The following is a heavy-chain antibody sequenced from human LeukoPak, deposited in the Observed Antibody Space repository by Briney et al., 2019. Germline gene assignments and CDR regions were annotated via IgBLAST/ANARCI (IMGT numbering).Heavy chain of an antibody. CDR2: ISSSSTTR. V-gene: IGHV3-48*02. J-gene: IGHJ4*02. CDR1: GFPFSDYS. Sequence: PGGSLRLSCAASGFPFSDYSINWVRQAPGKGLEWVSYISSSSTTRYYADSVKGRFTISRDNAKNSLYLQMNSLRDEDSAVYYCTRGYTGSYWGPSGSYYWGQGTLVTVSS. CDR3: TRGYTGSYWGPSGSYY. D-gene: IGHD1-26*01.